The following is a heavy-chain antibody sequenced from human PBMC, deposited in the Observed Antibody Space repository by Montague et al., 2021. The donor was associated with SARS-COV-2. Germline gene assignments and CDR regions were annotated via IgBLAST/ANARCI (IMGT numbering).Heavy chain of an antibody. V-gene: IGHV4-61*02. CDR2: IYSTGST. CDR1: GGSIRSGCYY. J-gene: IGHJ6*02. CDR3: ARDYGDYFYYYGLDV. Sequence: TLSLTCTVSGGSIRSGCYYWSWIRQPAGKGLEWIGRIYSTGSTIYNPSLKSRVTISVDTSKNQFSLKVSSVTAADTAVYYCARDYGDYFYYYGLDVWGQGTTVTVSS. D-gene: IGHD2-21*02.